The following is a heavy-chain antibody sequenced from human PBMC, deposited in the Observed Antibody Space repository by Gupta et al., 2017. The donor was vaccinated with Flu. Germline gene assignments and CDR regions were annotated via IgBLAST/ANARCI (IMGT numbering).Heavy chain of an antibody. V-gene: IGHV3-30*18. Sequence: YGMYWVRQAPGKGLEWVAFISYDARNKKSADSVTGRFTISRDNANNTLYLQMTSLREEDTAVYRCAKFRDGYNRYYGADVWGQGTTVTVSS. CDR3: AKFRDGYNRYYGADV. CDR1: YG. J-gene: IGHJ6*02. CDR2: ISYDARNK. D-gene: IGHD3-16*01.